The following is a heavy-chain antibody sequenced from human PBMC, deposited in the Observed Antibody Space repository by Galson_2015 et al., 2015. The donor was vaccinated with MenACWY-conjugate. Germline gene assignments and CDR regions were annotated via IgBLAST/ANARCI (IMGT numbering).Heavy chain of an antibody. CDR1: GSTFTPYW. J-gene: IGHJ6*02. Sequence: QSGAPVTKPGESLPISCTGSGSTFTPYWIGWVRQMPGQGLERTGFISPGDPYTRYNPAFQGQVTLSAAKSLSTPYLQWTSSQASDTAMYYFTRHPPGGRGMDVWGQGTTVTVSS. D-gene: IGHD1-26*01. CDR2: ISPGDPYT. CDR3: TRHPPGGRGMDV. V-gene: IGHV5-51*01.